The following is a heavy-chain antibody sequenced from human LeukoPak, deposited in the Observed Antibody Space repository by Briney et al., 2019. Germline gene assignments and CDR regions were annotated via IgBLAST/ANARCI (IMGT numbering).Heavy chain of an antibody. CDR2: IYYSGST. CDR3: ARHYRGYYGSGSLFDY. V-gene: IGHV4-59*08. D-gene: IGHD3-10*01. J-gene: IGHJ4*02. Sequence: SETLSLPCTVSGGYISSYYWSWIRQPPGKGLEWIGYIYYSGSTNYNPSLKSRVTVSVDTSKNQFSLKLSSVTAADTAVYYCARHYRGYYGSGSLFDYWGQGTLVTVSS. CDR1: GGYISSYY.